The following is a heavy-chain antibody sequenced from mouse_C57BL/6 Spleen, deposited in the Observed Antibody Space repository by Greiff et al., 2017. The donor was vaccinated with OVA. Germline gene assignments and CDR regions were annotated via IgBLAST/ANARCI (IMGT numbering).Heavy chain of an antibody. D-gene: IGHD1-1*01. Sequence: QVQLQQPGAELVKPGASVKVSCKASGYTFTSYWMHWVKQRPGQGLEWIGRIHPSDSDTNYNQKFKGKATLTVDKSSSTAYIQLSSLTSEDSAVYYCAMWGYGSSYWYFDVWGTGTTVTVSS. CDR3: AMWGYGSSYWYFDV. V-gene: IGHV1-74*01. CDR2: IHPSDSDT. CDR1: GYTFTSYW. J-gene: IGHJ1*03.